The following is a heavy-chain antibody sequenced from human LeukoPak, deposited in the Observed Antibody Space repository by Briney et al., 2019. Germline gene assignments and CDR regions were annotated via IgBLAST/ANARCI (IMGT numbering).Heavy chain of an antibody. CDR3: GREGLRGVIMRAVDY. V-gene: IGHV3-11*04. Sequence: GGSLRLSCAASAFTFSDYYMSWIRQAPGKGLEWLSYISSSGATIYYTDSVKGRFTISRDNAKNSLYLQMNSLEAEDTAVYYCGREGLRGVIMRAVDYWGQGTLVTVSS. CDR1: AFTFSDYY. CDR2: ISSSGATI. D-gene: IGHD3-10*01. J-gene: IGHJ4*02.